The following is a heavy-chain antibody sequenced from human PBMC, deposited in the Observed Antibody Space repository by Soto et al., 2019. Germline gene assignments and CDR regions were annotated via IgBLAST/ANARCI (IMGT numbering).Heavy chain of an antibody. Sequence: GASVKVSCKTSGDTFDDLYIHCVREAPGQGLEXLGWXNPNXGXTXXGXXXQGRVTLIADTSINTTYMQMSSLAPGDTAMYYCARDLRGYSNWFHPWGQGTLVTVS. V-gene: IGHV1-2*02. J-gene: IGHJ5*02. CDR1: GDTFDDLY. CDR2: XNPNXGXT. D-gene: IGHD5-18*01. CDR3: ARDLRGYSNWFHP.